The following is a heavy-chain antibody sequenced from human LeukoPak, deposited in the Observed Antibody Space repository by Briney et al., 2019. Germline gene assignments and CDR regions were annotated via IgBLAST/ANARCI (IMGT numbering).Heavy chain of an antibody. D-gene: IGHD6-19*01. CDR2: IWYDGSNK. Sequence: PGGSLRLSCAASGFTFSSHGMHWVRQAPGKGLEWVAVIWYDGSNKFYADSVRGRFTISRDNSKNTLYVQMNSLRAEDTAVYYCARGRGSGWYDAFDIWGQGTLVTVS. CDR1: GFTFSSHG. V-gene: IGHV3-33*01. J-gene: IGHJ3*02. CDR3: ARGRGSGWYDAFDI.